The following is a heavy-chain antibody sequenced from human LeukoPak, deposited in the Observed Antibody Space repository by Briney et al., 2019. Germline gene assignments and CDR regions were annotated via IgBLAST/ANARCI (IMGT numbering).Heavy chain of an antibody. CDR3: ARRNGIATVGTFDY. V-gene: IGHV3-7*01. J-gene: IGHJ4*02. D-gene: IGHD6-13*01. CDR1: GFPFSSSW. Sequence: GGSLRLSCAASGFPFSSSWMSWVRQVPGKGLAWVANIKEDGSEKYYGDSVRGRFTVSRDNAKNLLYLQMNSLRAEDTAVYYCARRNGIATVGTFDYWGQGTLVAVSS. CDR2: IKEDGSEK.